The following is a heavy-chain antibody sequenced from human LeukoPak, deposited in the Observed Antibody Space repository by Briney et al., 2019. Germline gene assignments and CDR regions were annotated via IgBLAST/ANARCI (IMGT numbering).Heavy chain of an antibody. D-gene: IGHD6-6*01. Sequence: SETLSLTCTVSGGSIGSGSYSWSWIRQPAGKGLEWIGRFYTSGSTNYNPSLKSRVAISVDTSKNQFSLKLSSVTAADTAVYYCAREVIAAHNWFDPWGQGTLVTVSS. V-gene: IGHV4-61*02. CDR2: FYTSGST. CDR1: GGSIGSGSYS. J-gene: IGHJ5*02. CDR3: AREVIAAHNWFDP.